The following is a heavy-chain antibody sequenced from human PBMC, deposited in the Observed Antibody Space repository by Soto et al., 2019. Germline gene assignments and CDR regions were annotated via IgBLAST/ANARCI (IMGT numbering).Heavy chain of an antibody. V-gene: IGHV4-30-2*01. CDR2: IYHNGTA. CDR1: GGSISTPGYS. CDR3: AARPSYYYGLDV. Sequence: SVTLSLTCTVSGGSISTPGYSWSWIRQPPGTAPEWFGCIYHNGTAYPTLPLKRRVTLSREGSKSQSPLKMTSHTAADPGLYSCAARPSYYYGLDVWRQGPTVTVSS. J-gene: IGHJ6*02.